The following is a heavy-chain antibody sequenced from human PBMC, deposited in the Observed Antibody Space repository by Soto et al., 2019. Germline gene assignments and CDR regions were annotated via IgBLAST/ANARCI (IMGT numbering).Heavy chain of an antibody. CDR3: ATYYDSSGYFHNWFDP. CDR2: IYYSGST. Sequence: TLSLTCTFSGGSISSVGYYWSLIRQHPGKGLEWIGYIYYSGSTYYNPSLKSRVTISVDTSKNQFSLKLSSVTAADTAVYYCATYYDSSGYFHNWFDPWGQGTLVTVSS. J-gene: IGHJ5*02. CDR1: GGSISSVGYY. V-gene: IGHV4-31*03. D-gene: IGHD3-22*01.